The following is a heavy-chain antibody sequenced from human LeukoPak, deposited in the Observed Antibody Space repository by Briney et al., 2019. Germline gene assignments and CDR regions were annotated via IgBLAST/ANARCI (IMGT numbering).Heavy chain of an antibody. D-gene: IGHD3-9*01. J-gene: IGHJ4*02. Sequence: ASVKVSCKASGYTLTSYGISWVRQAPGQGLEWTGWISPYNGNINYAQNLQGRVTMTADTSTSTAYMELRSLRSDDTAVYYCARGLSHTIFGANFDYWGQGTLVTVSS. CDR1: GYTLTSYG. V-gene: IGHV1-18*01. CDR2: ISPYNGNI. CDR3: ARGLSHTIFGANFDY.